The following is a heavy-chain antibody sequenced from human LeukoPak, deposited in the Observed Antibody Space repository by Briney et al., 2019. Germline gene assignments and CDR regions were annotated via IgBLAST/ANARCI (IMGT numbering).Heavy chain of an antibody. D-gene: IGHD4-17*01. CDR3: ARDRGYGDYVGAFDI. J-gene: IGHJ3*02. CDR2: ISSSSSTI. CDR1: GLTFSSYS. V-gene: IGHV3-48*02. Sequence: QSGGSLRRSCAAAGLTFSSYSTNWVRQAPGKGMEWVSHISSSSSTIYYADSVKGRFTISRDNAKNSLYLQMNSLRDEDTAVYYCARDRGYGDYVGAFDICGQGTMVTVSS.